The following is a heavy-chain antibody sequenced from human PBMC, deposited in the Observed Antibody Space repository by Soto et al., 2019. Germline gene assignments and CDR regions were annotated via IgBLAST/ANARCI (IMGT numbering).Heavy chain of an antibody. Sequence: PSETLSLTFTVFGGSMSGYYWRYILQAAGKRLEWIGRIYMSGITDYSPSLKSLVTMSVDRYKNQFSLKVSSVTAAETAVYYCARTAAKIPTPFDYWSQGTLVTVSS. V-gene: IGHV4-4*07. J-gene: IGHJ4*02. CDR1: GGSMSGYY. CDR2: IYMSGIT. D-gene: IGHD6-25*01. CDR3: ARTAAKIPTPFDY.